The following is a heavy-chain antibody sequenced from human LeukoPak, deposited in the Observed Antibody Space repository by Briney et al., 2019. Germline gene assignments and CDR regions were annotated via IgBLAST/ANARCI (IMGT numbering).Heavy chain of an antibody. CDR2: IWVDGTGK. D-gene: IGHD2-2*01. CDR3: VAVLVPAAFWHFDV. V-gene: IGHV3-33*01. CDR1: GFPFSQHG. J-gene: IGHJ2*01. Sequence: GGSLRLSCATSGFPFSQHGYHWVRQAPGKGLEWTAVIWVDGTGKYYADSVEGRFTISRDNSKSTLYLQIDSLRPEDTAVYYCVAVLVPAAFWHFDVWGRGTQVTVSS.